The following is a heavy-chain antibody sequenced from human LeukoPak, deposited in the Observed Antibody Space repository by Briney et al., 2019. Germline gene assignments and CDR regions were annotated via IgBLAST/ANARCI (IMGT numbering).Heavy chain of an antibody. Sequence: GGTLRLSCSASGFTFSSYDMNWVRQAPGMGLEWLSYISSSDNTIYYADSVKGRFTISRDNAQNSLFLQMNSVRAEDRAVYYCAREGGGSYWGFDYWGQGTLVTVSS. J-gene: IGHJ4*02. D-gene: IGHD1-26*01. CDR3: AREGGGSYWGFDY. V-gene: IGHV3-48*03. CDR2: ISSSDNTI. CDR1: GFTFSSYD.